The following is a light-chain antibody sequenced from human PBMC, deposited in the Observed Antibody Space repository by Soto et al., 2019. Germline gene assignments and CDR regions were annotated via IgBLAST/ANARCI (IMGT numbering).Light chain of an antibody. CDR2: GAS. Sequence: EIVMTQSPATLAVSPGDTATLSCRASQSVSSSYLAWYQQKPGQAPRLLIYGASSRATGIPDRFSGSGSGTDFTLTISRLEPEDFAVYYCQQYGSSPFTFGPGTKVDIK. CDR3: QQYGSSPFT. V-gene: IGKV3-20*01. J-gene: IGKJ3*01. CDR1: QSVSSSY.